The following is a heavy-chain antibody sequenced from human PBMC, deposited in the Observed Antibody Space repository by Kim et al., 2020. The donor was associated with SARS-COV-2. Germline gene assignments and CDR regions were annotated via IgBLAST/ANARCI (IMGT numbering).Heavy chain of an antibody. D-gene: IGHD2-2*02. CDR3: ARVRVPAAILNYYYYYMDV. Sequence: SETLSLTCAVYGGSFSGYYWSWIRQPPGKGLEWIGEINHSGSTNYNPSLKSRVTISVDTSKNQFSLKLSSVTAADTAVYYCARVRVPAAILNYYYYYMDVWGKGTTVTVSS. CDR2: INHSGST. J-gene: IGHJ6*03. CDR1: GGSFSGYY. V-gene: IGHV4-34*01.